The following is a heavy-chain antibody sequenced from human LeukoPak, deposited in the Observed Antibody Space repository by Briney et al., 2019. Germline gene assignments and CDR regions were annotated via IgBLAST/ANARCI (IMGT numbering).Heavy chain of an antibody. CDR1: GYTFTGYY. CDR3: ARWRFGELFRSFDY. D-gene: IGHD3-10*01. Sequence: GASVKVSCKASGYTFTGYYMHWVRQAPGQGLEWMGWINPNSGGTNYAQKFQGRVTMTRDTPISTAYMELSRLRSDDTAVYYCARWRFGELFRSFDYWGQGTLVTVSS. V-gene: IGHV1-2*02. J-gene: IGHJ4*02. CDR2: INPNSGGT.